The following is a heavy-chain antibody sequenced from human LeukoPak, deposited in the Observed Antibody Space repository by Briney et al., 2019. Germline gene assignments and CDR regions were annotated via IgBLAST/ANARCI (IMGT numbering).Heavy chain of an antibody. D-gene: IGHD5-18*01. CDR1: GGSISSGSYY. CDR2: IYTSGST. J-gene: IGHJ4*02. V-gene: IGHV4-61*02. CDR3: AREGYSYGYFVEY. Sequence: TSQTLSLTCTVSGGSISSGSYYWSWIRQPAGKGLEWIGRIYTSGSTNYNPSLKSRVTISIDTSKNQFSLKLSSVTAADTAVYYCAREGYSYGYFVEYWGQGTLVTVSS.